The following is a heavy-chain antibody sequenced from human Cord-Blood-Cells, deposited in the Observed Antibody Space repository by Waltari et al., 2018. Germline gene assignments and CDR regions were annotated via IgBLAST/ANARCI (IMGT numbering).Heavy chain of an antibody. J-gene: IGHJ4*02. CDR3: AKDITIFGVVIIDY. CDR2: ISGSGGST. D-gene: IGHD3-3*01. Sequence: QAPGKGLEWVSAISGSGGSTYYADSVKGRFTISRDNSKNTLYLQMNSLRAEDTAVYYCAKDITIFGVVIIDYWGQGTLVTVSS. V-gene: IGHV3-23*01.